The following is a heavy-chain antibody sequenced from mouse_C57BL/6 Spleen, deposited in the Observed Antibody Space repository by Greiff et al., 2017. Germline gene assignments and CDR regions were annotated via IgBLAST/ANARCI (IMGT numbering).Heavy chain of an antibody. CDR3: ARDDGNYGYWYFGG. Sequence: EVQLQQSGPGMVKPSQSLSLTCTVTGYSITSGYDWHWIRHFPGNKLEWMGYISYSGSTNYNPSLKSRISITHDTSKNHFFLKLNSVTTEDTATYYCARDDGNYGYWYFGGWGTGTTVTVSS. V-gene: IGHV3-1*01. CDR2: ISYSGST. D-gene: IGHD2-1*01. J-gene: IGHJ1*03. CDR1: GYSITSGYD.